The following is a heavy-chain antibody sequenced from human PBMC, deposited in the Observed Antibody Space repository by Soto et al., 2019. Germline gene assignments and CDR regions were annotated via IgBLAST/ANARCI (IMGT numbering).Heavy chain of an antibody. J-gene: IGHJ4*02. D-gene: IGHD6-13*01. CDR2: IDVGSANA. Sequence: GASVKVSCKTCGVTFSSSAVHWVQQARGHRLQWIGWIDVGSANANYAQMLQERVTISRDMSTSTAYMELRSLRSDDTAVYYCARESSSSCHDYWGQGTLVTVSS. CDR1: GVTFSSSA. CDR3: ARESSSSCHDY. V-gene: IGHV1-58*01.